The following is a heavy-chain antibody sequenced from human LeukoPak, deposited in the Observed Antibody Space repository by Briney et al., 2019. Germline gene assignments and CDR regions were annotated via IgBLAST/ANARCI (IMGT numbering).Heavy chain of an antibody. D-gene: IGHD2/OR15-2a*01. CDR2: ISSNGGST. CDR1: GFTFSSYA. V-gene: IGHV3-64*01. CDR3: ARATSTTNPYYGMDV. J-gene: IGHJ6*02. Sequence: PGRSLRLSCAASGFTFSSYAMHWVRQAPGKGLEYVSAISSNGGSTYYANSMKGRFTISRDNSKNTLYLQMGSLRGEDMAVYYCARATSTTNPYYGMDVWGQGTTVTVSS.